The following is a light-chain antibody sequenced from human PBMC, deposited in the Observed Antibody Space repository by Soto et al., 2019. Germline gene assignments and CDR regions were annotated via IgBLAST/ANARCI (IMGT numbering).Light chain of an antibody. CDR3: QQSYSTPDT. CDR2: AAS. V-gene: IGKV1-39*01. Sequence: DIQMTQSPSSLSASVGDRVTITCRASQSISSYLNWYQQKPGKAPKLLIYAASSLQSGVPSRFSGSGYGTDFTLTISSLQPEDFANYYCQQSYSTPDTFGPGTKVDIK. CDR1: QSISSY. J-gene: IGKJ3*01.